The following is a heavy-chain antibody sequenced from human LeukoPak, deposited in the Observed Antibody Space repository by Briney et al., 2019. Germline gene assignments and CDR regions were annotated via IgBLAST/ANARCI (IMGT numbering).Heavy chain of an antibody. CDR1: GYTFTSYD. V-gene: IGHV1-8*03. D-gene: IGHD1-26*01. J-gene: IGHJ6*03. CDR3: ARSVSGGSYWSYYYYMDV. Sequence: ASVKVSCKASGYTFTSYDINWVRQATGQGLEWMGWMNPNSGNTGYAQKLQGRVTITRNTSISTAYMELSSLRSEDTAVYYCARSVSGGSYWSYYYYMDVWGKETTVTV. CDR2: MNPNSGNT.